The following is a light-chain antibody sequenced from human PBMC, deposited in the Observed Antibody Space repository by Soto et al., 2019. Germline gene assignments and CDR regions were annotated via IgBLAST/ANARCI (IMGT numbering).Light chain of an antibody. CDR1: QSVTSN. J-gene: IGKJ1*01. Sequence: EIVMTQSPATLSVSPGDRAILVCRASQSVTSNLAWYQQKPGQAPRLLISDASTRATGIPARFIGTGSGTEFTLTISSLQSEDLAVYYCQQYNNWPVAFGQGTKVEI. CDR3: QQYNNWPVA. V-gene: IGKV3-15*01. CDR2: DAS.